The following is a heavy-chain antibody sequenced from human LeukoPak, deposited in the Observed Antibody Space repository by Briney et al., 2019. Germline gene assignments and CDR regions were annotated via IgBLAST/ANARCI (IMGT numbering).Heavy chain of an antibody. Sequence: GGSLRLSCAASGFTFSSYWMSWVRQAPGKGLEWVANIKQDGSEKYYVDSVKGRFTISRDNAKNSLYLQMNSLRAEDTAVYYCARERGYDYEGYFDYWGQGTLVTVSS. CDR1: GFTFSSYW. V-gene: IGHV3-7*01. D-gene: IGHD5-12*01. CDR3: ARERGYDYEGYFDY. J-gene: IGHJ4*02. CDR2: IKQDGSEK.